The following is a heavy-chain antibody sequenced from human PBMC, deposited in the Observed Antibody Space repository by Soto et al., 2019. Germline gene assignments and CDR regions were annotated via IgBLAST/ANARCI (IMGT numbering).Heavy chain of an antibody. D-gene: IGHD3-22*01. V-gene: IGHV3-21*01. CDR2: ISSSSSYI. J-gene: IGHJ4*02. Sequence: GGSLRLSCAASGFTFSSYSMNWVRQAPGKGLEWVSSISSSSSYIYYADSVKGRFTISRDNAKNPLYLQMNSLRAEDTAVYYCARAHNTPQYYYDSSGYYNYFDYWGQGTLVTVS. CDR3: ARAHNTPQYYYDSSGYYNYFDY. CDR1: GFTFSSYS.